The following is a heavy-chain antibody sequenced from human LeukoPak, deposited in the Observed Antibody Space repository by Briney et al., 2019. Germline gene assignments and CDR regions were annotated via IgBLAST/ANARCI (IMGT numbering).Heavy chain of an antibody. Sequence: GGSLRLSCAASGFTFNSYAMYWVRQPPGKGLEWISGISGSGGSPHYADSVKGRFTISRDNCQKTVYLQLGSLRAEDTAVYYCGKTTVGYSSGRYPGWPVDYWGQGALVTVSS. D-gene: IGHD2-15*01. CDR1: GFTFNSYA. CDR3: GKTTVGYSSGRYPGWPVDY. V-gene: IGHV3-23*01. J-gene: IGHJ4*02. CDR2: ISGSGGSP.